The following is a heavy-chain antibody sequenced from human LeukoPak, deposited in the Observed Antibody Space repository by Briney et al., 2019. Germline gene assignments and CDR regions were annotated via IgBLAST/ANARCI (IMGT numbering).Heavy chain of an antibody. CDR2: ISSSGSTI. Sequence: GGSLRLSCAASGFTFSDYYMSWIRQAPGKGLEWVSYISSSGSTIYYADSVKGRLTISRDNAKNSLYLQMNSLRAEDTAVYYCARDGRYSSSWYAGAWWFDPWGQGTLVTVSS. J-gene: IGHJ5*02. CDR1: GFTFSDYY. V-gene: IGHV3-11*01. CDR3: ARDGRYSSSWYAGAWWFDP. D-gene: IGHD6-13*01.